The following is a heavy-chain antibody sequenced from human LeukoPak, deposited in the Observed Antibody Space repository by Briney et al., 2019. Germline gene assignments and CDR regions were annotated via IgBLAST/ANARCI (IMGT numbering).Heavy chain of an antibody. CDR3: AKDWMATTMGYFDL. Sequence: PGGPLRLSCAASGFTFDDYAMHWVRQAPGKGLEWVSGISWNSGSIGYADSVKGRFTISRDNAKNSLYLQMNSLRAEDTALYYCAKDWMATTMGYFDLWGRGTLVTVSS. D-gene: IGHD5-24*01. J-gene: IGHJ2*01. CDR1: GFTFDDYA. V-gene: IGHV3-9*01. CDR2: ISWNSGSI.